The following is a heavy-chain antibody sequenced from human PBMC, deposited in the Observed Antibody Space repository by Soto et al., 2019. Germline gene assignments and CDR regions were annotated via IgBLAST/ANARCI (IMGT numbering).Heavy chain of an antibody. CDR1: GFTFSSYG. CDR2: IWYDGSNK. CDR3: AKGYCTNGVCYRGPWFDP. D-gene: IGHD2-8*01. J-gene: IGHJ5*02. Sequence: QVQLVESGGGVVQPGRSLRLSCAASGFTFSSYGMHWVRQAPGKGLEWVAVIWYDGSNKYYADSVKGRFTISRDNSKNTLYLQMNSLRAEDTAVYYCAKGYCTNGVCYRGPWFDPWGQGTLVTVSS. V-gene: IGHV3-33*06.